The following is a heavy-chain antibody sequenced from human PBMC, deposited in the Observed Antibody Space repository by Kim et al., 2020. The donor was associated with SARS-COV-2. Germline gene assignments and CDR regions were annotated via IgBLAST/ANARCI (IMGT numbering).Heavy chain of an antibody. V-gene: IGHV3-15*01. CDR1: GFTFSNAW. D-gene: IGHD2-2*01. CDR2: IKSKTDGGTT. J-gene: IGHJ6*02. Sequence: GGSLRLSCAASGFTFSNAWMSWVRQAPGKGLEWVGRIKSKTDGGTTDYAAPVKGRFTISRDDSKNTLYLQMNSLKTEDTAVYYCTIEYCSSTSCYSYYYGMNVWGQGTTVTVSS. CDR3: TIEYCSSTSCYSYYYGMNV.